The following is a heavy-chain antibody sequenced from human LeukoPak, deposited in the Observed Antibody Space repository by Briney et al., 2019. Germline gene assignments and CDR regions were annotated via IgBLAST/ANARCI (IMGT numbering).Heavy chain of an antibody. D-gene: IGHD3-16*01. J-gene: IGHJ4*02. CDR3: AREGLGEPFDY. Sequence: GGSLRLSCAVSGFTFSDYGMHWVRQAPGKGLEWVAVIWYDGTNRYYADSVEGRFTISRDNSKNTLYLQMNSLRAEDTAVYYCAREGLGEPFDYWGQGTLVTVSS. V-gene: IGHV3-33*01. CDR1: GFTFSDYG. CDR2: IWYDGTNR.